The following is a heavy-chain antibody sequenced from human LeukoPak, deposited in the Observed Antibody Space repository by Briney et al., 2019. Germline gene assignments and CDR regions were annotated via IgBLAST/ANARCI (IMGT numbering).Heavy chain of an antibody. V-gene: IGHV3-48*02. CDR1: GFTFSSYS. Sequence: GGSLRLSCAASGFTFSSYSMNWVRQAPGKGLEWVSYISSSSSTIYYADSVKGRITISRDNGENSLYLQMNSLRDEDTAVYYCARARIWYFDLWGRGTLVTVSS. CDR3: ARARIWYFDL. CDR2: ISSSSSTI. J-gene: IGHJ2*01.